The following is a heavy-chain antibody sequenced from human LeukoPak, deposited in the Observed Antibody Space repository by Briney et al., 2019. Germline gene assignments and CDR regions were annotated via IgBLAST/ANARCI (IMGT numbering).Heavy chain of an antibody. D-gene: IGHD1-1*01. V-gene: IGHV4-31*03. CDR2: IYYSGST. J-gene: IGHJ5*02. Sequence: SETLSLTCTVSGGSISSGGYYWSWIRQHPGKGLEWIGYIYYSGSTYYNPSLKSRVTISVDTSKNQFSLKLSSVTAADTAVYYCARDRVTRLQNWFDPWGQGTLVTVSS. CDR1: GGSISSGGYY. CDR3: ARDRVTRLQNWFDP.